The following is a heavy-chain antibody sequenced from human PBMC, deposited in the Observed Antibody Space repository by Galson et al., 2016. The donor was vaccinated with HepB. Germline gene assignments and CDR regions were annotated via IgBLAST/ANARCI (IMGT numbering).Heavy chain of an antibody. CDR2: IWYDGSDK. CDR3: ARDPQYQLTNYYYYGMDV. Sequence: SLRLSCAASGFIFSSYGMHWVRQAPGKGLEWVAIIWYDGSDKYYADSVKGRFTISRDNSKNTLYLQMNSLRAEDTAVYYCARDPQYQLTNYYYYGMDVWGQGTLVTVS. V-gene: IGHV3-33*01. CDR1: GFIFSSYG. D-gene: IGHD2-2*01. J-gene: IGHJ6*02.